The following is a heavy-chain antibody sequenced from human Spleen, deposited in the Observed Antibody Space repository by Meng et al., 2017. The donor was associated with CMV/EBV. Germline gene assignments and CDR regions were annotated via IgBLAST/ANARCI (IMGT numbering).Heavy chain of an antibody. CDR1: GFTFSSYE. CDR3: ARGQMYYDFWSGYPQGMDV. J-gene: IGHJ6*02. D-gene: IGHD3-3*01. Sequence: GGSLRLSCAASGFTFSSYEMNWVRQAPGKGLEWVSYISSSGSTIYYADSVKGRFTISRDNAKNSLYLQMNSLRAEDTAVYYCARGQMYYDFWSGYPQGMDVWGQGTTVTVSS. V-gene: IGHV3-48*03. CDR2: ISSSGSTI.